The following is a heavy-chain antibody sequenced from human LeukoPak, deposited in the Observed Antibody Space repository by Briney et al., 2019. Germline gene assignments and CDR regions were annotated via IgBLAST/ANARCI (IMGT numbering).Heavy chain of an antibody. CDR1: GGSISSYY. CDR3: ARRASGWYLIDRYFDL. J-gene: IGHJ2*01. CDR2: IYYSGST. D-gene: IGHD6-19*01. Sequence: SETLSLTCTVSGGSISSYYWSWIRQPPGKGLEWIGYIYYSGSTTYNPSLKSRVTISVDTSKNQFSLKLSSVTAADTAVYYCARRASGWYLIDRYFDLWGRGTLVTVSS. V-gene: IGHV4-59*01.